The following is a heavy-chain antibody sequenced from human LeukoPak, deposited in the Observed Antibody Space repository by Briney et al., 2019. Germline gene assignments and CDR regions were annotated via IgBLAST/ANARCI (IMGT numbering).Heavy chain of an antibody. D-gene: IGHD3-22*01. Sequence: PGGSLRLSCAASGFTFSSYSMNWVRQAPGKGLEWVSSISSSSSYIYYADSVKGRFTISRDNAKNSLYLQMNSLRAEDTAVYYCARDDPYYYDSSGYYRCGLDYWGQGTLVTVSS. CDR1: GFTFSSYS. CDR2: ISSSSSYI. J-gene: IGHJ4*02. CDR3: ARDDPYYYDSSGYYRCGLDY. V-gene: IGHV3-21*01.